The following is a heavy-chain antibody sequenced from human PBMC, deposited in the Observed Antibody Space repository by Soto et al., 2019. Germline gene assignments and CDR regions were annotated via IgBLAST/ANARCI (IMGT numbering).Heavy chain of an antibody. V-gene: IGHV1-2*02. Sequence: GVSVKVSCKASGGTFTGYYMHWVRQAPGQGLEWMGWINPNSGGTNYSPSFQGHVTISADKSISTAYLQWSSLKASDTAMYYCARHTLEYYYDSSGYYYIYGMDVWGQGTTVTVSS. CDR1: GGTFTGYY. D-gene: IGHD3-22*01. J-gene: IGHJ6*02. CDR2: INPNSGGT. CDR3: ARHTLEYYYDSSGYYYIYGMDV.